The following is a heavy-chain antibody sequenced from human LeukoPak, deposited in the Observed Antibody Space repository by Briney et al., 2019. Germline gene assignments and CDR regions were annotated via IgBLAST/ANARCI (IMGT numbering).Heavy chain of an antibody. V-gene: IGHV1-24*01. CDR1: GYTLTELS. D-gene: IGHD5-12*01. Sequence: ASVKVSCKVSGYTLTELSMHWVRQAPGKGLEWMGGFDPEDGETIYAQKFQGRVTMTEDTSTGTAYMELSSLRSEDTAVYYCATRSGYSGYDYGNWYFDLWGRGTLVTVSS. CDR3: ATRSGYSGYDYGNWYFDL. CDR2: FDPEDGET. J-gene: IGHJ2*01.